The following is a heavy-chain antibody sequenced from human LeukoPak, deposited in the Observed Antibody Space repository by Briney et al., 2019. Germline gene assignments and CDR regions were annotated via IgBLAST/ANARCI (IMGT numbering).Heavy chain of an antibody. CDR3: ARVGSIVAAHYYFDY. V-gene: IGHV4-38-2*02. CDR2: VYRSGST. Sequence: PSETLSLGCSVSGYSIKSGYYWSWIRPSPGKGPEWSGSVYRSGSTSYNPSLQSRVSISVDTPKNQFSLIMTSVTAADTAVYYCARVGSIVAAHYYFDYWGQGILVTVSS. D-gene: IGHD1-26*01. CDR1: GYSIKSGYY. J-gene: IGHJ4*02.